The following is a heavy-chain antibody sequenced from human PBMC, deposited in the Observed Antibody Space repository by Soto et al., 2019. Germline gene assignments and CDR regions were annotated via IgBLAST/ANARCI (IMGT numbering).Heavy chain of an antibody. Sequence: LSLTCTVSGGSISSGGYDWSWIRHHPGNGLEWIGYIYYSGSTYYNPSLKSRVTISVDTSKNQFSLKLSSVTAADTAVYYCAREFLYYDILTGYYTPRAFDIWGQGTMVTVSS. J-gene: IGHJ3*02. CDR1: GGSISSGGYD. D-gene: IGHD3-9*01. CDR2: IYYSGST. CDR3: AREFLYYDILTGYYTPRAFDI. V-gene: IGHV4-31*03.